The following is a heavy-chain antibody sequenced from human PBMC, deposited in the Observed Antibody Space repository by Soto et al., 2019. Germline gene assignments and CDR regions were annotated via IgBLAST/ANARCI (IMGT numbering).Heavy chain of an antibody. Sequence: PGGSLRLSCAASGFTFNSCWMHWVRQAPGKGLVWVSRIGSDGSTTNYADSVKGRFTISRDNAKNTLYLQMNNLRDEDTAVYYCASLYSSAWARDYWGQGTLVTVSS. D-gene: IGHD6-19*01. CDR3: ASLYSSAWARDY. V-gene: IGHV3-74*01. CDR2: IGSDGSTT. J-gene: IGHJ4*02. CDR1: GFTFNSCW.